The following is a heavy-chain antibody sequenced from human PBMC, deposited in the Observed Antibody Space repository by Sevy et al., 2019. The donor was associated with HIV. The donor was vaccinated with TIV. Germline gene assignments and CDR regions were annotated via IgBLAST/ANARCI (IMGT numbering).Heavy chain of an antibody. Sequence: ASVKVSCKASGYTFTSYDINWVRQATGQGLEWMGWMNPHSGYTGYAQKFQGRVTMTRNTSITTAYMELGSLRSEDTAVYYCARRYDSLSTMDVWGQGTTVTVSS. CDR2: MNPHSGYT. CDR3: ARRYDSLSTMDV. D-gene: IGHD3-3*01. V-gene: IGHV1-8*01. CDR1: GYTFTSYD. J-gene: IGHJ6*02.